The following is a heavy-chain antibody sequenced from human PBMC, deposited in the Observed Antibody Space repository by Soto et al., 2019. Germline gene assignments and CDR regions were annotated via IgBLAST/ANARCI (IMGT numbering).Heavy chain of an antibody. CDR1: GFTFSSYG. CDR2: ISYDGSNK. D-gene: IGHD3-3*01. J-gene: IGHJ6*03. V-gene: IGHV3-30*18. CDR3: AKALLRFLEYYYYMDV. Sequence: GGSLRLSCAASGFTFSSYGMHWVRQAPGKGLEWVAVISYDGSNKYYADSVKGRFTISRDNSKNTLYLQMNSLRAEDTAVYYCAKALLRFLEYYYYMDVWGKGTTVTVSS.